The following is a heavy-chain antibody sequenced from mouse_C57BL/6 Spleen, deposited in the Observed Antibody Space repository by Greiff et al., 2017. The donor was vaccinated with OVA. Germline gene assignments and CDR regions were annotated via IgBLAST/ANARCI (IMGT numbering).Heavy chain of an antibody. V-gene: IGHV1-69*01. CDR2: IDPSDSYT. CDR1: GYTFTSYW. Sequence: QVQLQQPGAELVMPGASVKLSCKASGYTFTSYWMHWVKQRPGQGLEWIGEIDPSDSYTNYNQKSKGKSTLTVDKSSSTAYMQLSSLTSEDSAVYYCARGDSNYSYYAMDYWGQGTSVTVSS. CDR3: ARGDSNYSYYAMDY. J-gene: IGHJ4*01. D-gene: IGHD2-5*01.